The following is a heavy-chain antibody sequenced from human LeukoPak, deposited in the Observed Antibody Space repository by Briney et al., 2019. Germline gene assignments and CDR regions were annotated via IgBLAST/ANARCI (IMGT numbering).Heavy chain of an antibody. D-gene: IGHD2-2*02. CDR2: INPNSGGT. V-gene: IGHV1-2*02. J-gene: IGHJ4*02. CDR1: GYTFTGYY. Sequence: PWASVKVSCKASGYTFTGYYMHWVRQAPGQGLEWMGWINPNSGGTNYAQKFQGRVTMIRDTSISTAYMELSRLRSDDTAVYYCARVRERGGFSAAPIFDYWGQGTLVTVSS. CDR3: ARVRERGGFSAAPIFDY.